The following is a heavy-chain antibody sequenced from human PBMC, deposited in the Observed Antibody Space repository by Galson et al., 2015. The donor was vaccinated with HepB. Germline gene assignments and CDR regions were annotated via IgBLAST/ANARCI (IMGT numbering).Heavy chain of an antibody. Sequence: SETLSLTCTVPGGALSSYLWTWIRQPPGKGLEWVGYINSRGSTDYNPSLKSRVSISVDTSKKQSSLRLSSVTAADTAVYYCARERVGGDFDHWGQGTPVTVSS. D-gene: IGHD2-2*01. CDR3: ARERVGGDFDH. V-gene: IGHV4-59*12. CDR1: GGALSSYL. J-gene: IGHJ4*02. CDR2: INSRGST.